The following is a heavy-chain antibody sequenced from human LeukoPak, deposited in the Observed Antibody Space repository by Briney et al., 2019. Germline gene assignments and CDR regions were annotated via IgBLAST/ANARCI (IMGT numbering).Heavy chain of an antibody. Sequence: SETLSLTCAVYGGSFSDYYWSWIRQPPGKGLEWLGEFNHSGTTNYNPSLKSRLTMSVDPSKNQFSLRLTSATAADTAVYYCAREGSYSGSGSPPLDFWGQGTLVTVSS. CDR3: AREGSYSGSGSPPLDF. J-gene: IGHJ4*02. D-gene: IGHD3-10*01. CDR1: GGSFSDYY. CDR2: FNHSGTT. V-gene: IGHV4-34*01.